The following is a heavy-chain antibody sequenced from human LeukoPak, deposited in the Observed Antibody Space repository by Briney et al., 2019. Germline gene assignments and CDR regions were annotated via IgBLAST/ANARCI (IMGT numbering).Heavy chain of an antibody. CDR2: INHSGST. J-gene: IGHJ5*02. CDR3: ARTSSGPNWFDP. CDR1: GGSFSGYY. Sequence: MPSETLSLTCAVYGGSFSGYYWSWIRQPPGKGLGWIGEINHSGSTNYNPSLKSRVTISVDTSKNHFSLQLSSVSAADTAVYYCARTSSGPNWFDPWGQGTLVTVSS. D-gene: IGHD3-22*01. V-gene: IGHV4-34*01.